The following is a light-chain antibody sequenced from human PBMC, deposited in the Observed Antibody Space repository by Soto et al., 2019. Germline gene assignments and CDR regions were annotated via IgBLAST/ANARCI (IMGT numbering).Light chain of an antibody. CDR2: AAS. CDR1: QRVSSDS. J-gene: IGKJ1*01. CDR3: RQYDSSPRT. Sequence: EIVLTQSPDTLSLSPGERATLSCRASQRVSSDSLAWYQQQPGQAPRLLIYAASTRATGIPARFIGNGSGTEFTLTISSLQSEDFAVYYCRQYDSSPRTFGQGTKVDNK. V-gene: IGKV3-20*01.